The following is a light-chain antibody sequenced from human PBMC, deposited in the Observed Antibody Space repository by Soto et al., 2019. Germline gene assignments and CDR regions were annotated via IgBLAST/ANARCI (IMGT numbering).Light chain of an antibody. CDR1: SSDVGGYNS. CDR2: EVS. Sequence: QSVLTQSASVSGSPGQSITISCTGPSSDVGGYNSVSWYQHHPGKAPKLMIYEVSNRPSGVSNRFSGSKSGNTASLIISGLQAEDEADYYCSSYIGSSTVFGGGTKLTVL. CDR3: SSYIGSSTV. J-gene: IGLJ2*01. V-gene: IGLV2-14*01.